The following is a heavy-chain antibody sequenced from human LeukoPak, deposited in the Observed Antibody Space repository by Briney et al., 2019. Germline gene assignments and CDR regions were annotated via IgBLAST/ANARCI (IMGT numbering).Heavy chain of an antibody. CDR2: IHYSGST. CDR1: GGSIGSYY. D-gene: IGHD6-19*01. Sequence: PSETLSLTCTVSGGSIGSYYWNWIRQAPGKGLEWIGYIHYSGSTNHNSSLKSRVTISVDTSENQYSLKLSSVTAADTAVYYCARDGVAGGFDYWGQGTLVTVSS. CDR3: ARDGVAGGFDY. J-gene: IGHJ4*02. V-gene: IGHV4-59*01.